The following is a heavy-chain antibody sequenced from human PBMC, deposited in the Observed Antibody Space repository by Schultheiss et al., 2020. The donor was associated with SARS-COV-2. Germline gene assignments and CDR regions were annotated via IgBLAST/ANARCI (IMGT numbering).Heavy chain of an antibody. CDR3: AKMNGYPPYDYYYYGMDV. CDR1: GFTFSDYY. V-gene: IGHV3-23*01. J-gene: IGHJ6*02. CDR2: ISGSGGST. D-gene: IGHD3-9*01. Sequence: GGSLRLSCAASGFTFSDYYMSWIRQAPGKGLEWVSAISGSGGSTYYADSVKGRFTISRDNSKNTLYLQMNSLRAEDTAVYYCAKMNGYPPYDYYYYGMDVWGQGTTVTVSS.